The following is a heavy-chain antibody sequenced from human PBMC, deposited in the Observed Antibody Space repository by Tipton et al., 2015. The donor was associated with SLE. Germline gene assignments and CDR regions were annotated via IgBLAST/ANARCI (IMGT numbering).Heavy chain of an antibody. Sequence: SLRLSCAASGFTVSSNYMSWVRQAPGKGLEWVSAISGSGGSTYYADSVKGRFTISRDNSKNTLYLQMNSLRAGDTAVYYCANHHVYMVRGPAEYWGQGTLVTVSS. CDR2: ISGSGGST. V-gene: IGHV3-23*01. J-gene: IGHJ4*02. CDR3: ANHHVYMVRGPAEY. CDR1: GFTVSSNY. D-gene: IGHD3-10*01.